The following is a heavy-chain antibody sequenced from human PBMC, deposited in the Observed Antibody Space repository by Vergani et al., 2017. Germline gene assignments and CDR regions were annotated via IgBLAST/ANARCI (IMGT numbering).Heavy chain of an antibody. CDR1: GYTFTNYP. CDR2: INTNSGNP. V-gene: IGHV7-4-1*02. J-gene: IGHJ6*02. D-gene: IGHD6-19*01. Sequence: QVQLLQSGSELKKPGASVRISCEASGYTFTNYPLIWVRQAPGQGLEFMGWINTNSGNPTYAPGFTGRFVFSLDTSVSTAYLQISGLKAEDSAVYYCARGRQWRLTEYLYGMDLWGQGTTVTVSS. CDR3: ARGRQWRLTEYLYGMDL.